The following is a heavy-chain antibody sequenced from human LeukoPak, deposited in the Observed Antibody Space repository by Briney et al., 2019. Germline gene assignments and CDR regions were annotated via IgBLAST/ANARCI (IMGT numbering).Heavy chain of an antibody. V-gene: IGHV4-59*01. D-gene: IGHD6-19*01. CDR3: ARAGGGWSFDY. CDR2: LFFGGST. Sequence: LETLSLTCTVSGASISTYYWSWIRQPPGKGLEWIGYLFFGGSTNYNPSLKSRVTISSDTSKNQLSLKLTSVTAADTAVYYCARAGGGWSFDYLGQGTLVTVSS. J-gene: IGHJ4*02. CDR1: GASISTYY.